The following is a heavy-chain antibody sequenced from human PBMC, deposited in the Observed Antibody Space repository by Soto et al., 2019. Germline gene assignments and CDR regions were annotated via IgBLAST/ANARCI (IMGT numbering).Heavy chain of an antibody. V-gene: IGHV3-53*05. J-gene: IGHJ5*02. CDR1: GFTVSSNY. D-gene: IGHD3-3*01. CDR3: ARALTTIFGVVSIARSFDP. Sequence: GGSLRLSCAASGFTVSSNYMSWVRQAPGKGLEWVSVIYSGGSTYYADSVKGRFTISRDNSKNTLYLQMNSLRSEDTAVYYCARALTTIFGVVSIARSFDPWGQGTLVTVSS. CDR2: IYSGGST.